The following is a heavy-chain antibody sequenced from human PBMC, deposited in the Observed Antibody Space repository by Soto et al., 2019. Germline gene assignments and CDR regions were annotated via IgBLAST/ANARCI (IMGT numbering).Heavy chain of an antibody. V-gene: IGHV3-11*06. J-gene: IGHJ4*02. CDR1: GFSISNYY. CDR2: ISGAGDRT. Sequence: QVQLVESGGDLVKPGGSLRLSCVVSGFSISNYYMTWVRQAPGEGLEWISYISGAGDRTDYADSVKGRFTISRDNARNSLFLQMHSLRAEDTAVYYCVRANWNVDYWGRGTLVTVSS. D-gene: IGHD1-1*01. CDR3: VRANWNVDY.